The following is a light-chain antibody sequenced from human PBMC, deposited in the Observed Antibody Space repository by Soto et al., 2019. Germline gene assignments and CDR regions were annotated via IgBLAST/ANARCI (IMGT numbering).Light chain of an antibody. CDR1: SSDVGGYNF. Sequence: QSVLAQPPSASGSPGQSVTISCTGTSSDVGGYNFVSWYQQHPGKAPQLMIYEVSKRPSGVPDRFSGSKSGNTASLTVSGLQAEDEADYYCSSHAGSTMLVFGGGTK. CDR3: SSHAGSTMLV. CDR2: EVS. J-gene: IGLJ2*01. V-gene: IGLV2-8*01.